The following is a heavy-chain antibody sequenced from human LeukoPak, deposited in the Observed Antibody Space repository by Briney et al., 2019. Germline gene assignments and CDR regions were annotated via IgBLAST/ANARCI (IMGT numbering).Heavy chain of an antibody. CDR1: GGSISSYY. J-gene: IGHJ3*02. V-gene: IGHV4-39*01. Sequence: PSETLSLTCTVSGGSISSYYWGWIRQPPGKGLELIGSFYYSGSTYYNPSLKSRVTISVDTSKNQFSLKLSSVTAADTAVYYCARHSWAPGGPDAFDIWGQGTMVTVSS. CDR3: ARHSWAPGGPDAFDI. CDR2: FYYSGST. D-gene: IGHD2-15*01.